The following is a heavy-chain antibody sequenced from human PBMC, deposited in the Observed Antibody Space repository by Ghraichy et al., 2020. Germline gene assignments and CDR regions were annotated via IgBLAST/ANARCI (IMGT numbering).Heavy chain of an antibody. CDR3: AKNFYYYYYMDV. CDR2: ISGSGGNT. CDR1: GFTFSTHA. Sequence: GGSLRLSCAASGFTFSTHALRWVRQAPGKGLEWVAGISGSGGNTYYADSVKGRFTISRDNFKNTLYLQMNSLRADDTAVYYCAKNFYYYYYMDVWGNGTTVTLPS. V-gene: IGHV3-23*01. J-gene: IGHJ6*03.